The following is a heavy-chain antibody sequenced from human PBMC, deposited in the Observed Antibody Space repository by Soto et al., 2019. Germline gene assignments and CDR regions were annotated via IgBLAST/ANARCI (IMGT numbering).Heavy chain of an antibody. Sequence: PGGSLRLSCAASGFTFSSYSMNWVRQAPGKGLEWVSSISSSSSYIYYADSVKGRFTISRDNAKNSLYLQMNSLRAEDTAVYYCARSQHFYYRSGDEDYWGQGTLVTVSS. CDR3: ARSQHFYYRSGDEDY. CDR2: ISSSSSYI. V-gene: IGHV3-21*01. D-gene: IGHD3-10*01. J-gene: IGHJ4*02. CDR1: GFTFSSYS.